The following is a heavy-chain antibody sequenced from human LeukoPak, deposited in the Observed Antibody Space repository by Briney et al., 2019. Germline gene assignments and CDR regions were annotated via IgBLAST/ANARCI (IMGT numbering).Heavy chain of an antibody. V-gene: IGHV4-59*01. D-gene: IGHD3-10*01. CDR2: IYYSGST. Sequence: GSLRLSCAASGFTFSSYAMSWVRQAPGKGLEWIGYIYYSGSTNYNPSLKSRVTISVDTSKNQFSLKLSSVTAADTAVYYCARDAYGSGSHWFDPWGQGTLVTVSS. CDR3: ARDAYGSGSHWFDP. J-gene: IGHJ5*02. CDR1: GFTFSSYA.